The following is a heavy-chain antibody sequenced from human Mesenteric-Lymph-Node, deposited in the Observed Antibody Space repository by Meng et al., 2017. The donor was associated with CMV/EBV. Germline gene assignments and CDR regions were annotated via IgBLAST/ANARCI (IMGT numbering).Heavy chain of an antibody. CDR2: INQSGST. Sequence: SETLSLTCAVYGGSFNVYYWSWIRQPPGKGLEWIGDINQSGSTNYSPSLKSRVTISLDTSKNQFSLNLNSVTAADTAVYYCDCHNGGYYYFYGMDVWDQGTTVTVSS. CDR1: GGSFNVYY. D-gene: IGHD2-8*01. V-gene: IGHV4-34*01. J-gene: IGHJ6*02. CDR3: DCHNGGYYYFYGMDV.